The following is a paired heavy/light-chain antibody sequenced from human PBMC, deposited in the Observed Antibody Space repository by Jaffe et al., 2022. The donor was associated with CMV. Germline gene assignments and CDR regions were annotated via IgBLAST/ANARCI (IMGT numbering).Heavy chain of an antibody. J-gene: IGHJ3*02. CDR3: ARSIVVAVTGAFDI. Sequence: QIPLVQSGAEVKKPGGSVKVSCKTSGYTFSRFAIHWVRQAPGQRLEWMGWINTDNGNTQYSQKFQDRVTITRDTSANTAYMELSSLRSEDSALYFCARSIVVAVTGAFDIWGPGTMVTVSS. CDR1: GYTFSRFA. D-gene: IGHD2-21*01. CDR2: INTDNGNT. V-gene: IGHV1-3*04.
Light chain of an antibody. J-gene: IGKJ1*01. CDR1: QSLLHINGRNY. CDR2: LAS. CDR3: MQALQSPT. V-gene: IGKV2-28*01. Sequence: DIVLTQSPLSLPVTPGEPASISCRSSQSLLHINGRNYLDWYFQKPGKSPQLLIYLASNRASGVPARFSGSGSGTDFTLKISRVEAEDVGIYYCMQALQSPTFGQGTKVEIK.